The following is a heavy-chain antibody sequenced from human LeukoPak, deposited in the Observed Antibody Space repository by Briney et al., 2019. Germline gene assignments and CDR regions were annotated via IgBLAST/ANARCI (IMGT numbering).Heavy chain of an antibody. CDR2: MNPADSDT. V-gene: IGHV5-51*01. D-gene: IGHD3-10*01. Sequence: GESLKISCKASGYSFTSYWIGWVRQMPGTGLEWVGTMNPADSDTRYSPSFQGQVTISGDKSISTAYLQWSSLKAPDTAMYYCTIKDVSGSYYNVWGQGTLVTVSS. J-gene: IGHJ4*02. CDR3: TIKDVSGSYYNV. CDR1: GYSFTSYW.